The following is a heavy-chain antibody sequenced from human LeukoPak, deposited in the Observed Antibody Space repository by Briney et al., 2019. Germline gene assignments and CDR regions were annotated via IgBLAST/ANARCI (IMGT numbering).Heavy chain of an antibody. CDR1: GFAFDDYA. Sequence: GRSLRLSCAASGFAFDDYAMHWVRQAPGKGLEWVSGISWNSGSIGYADSVKGRFTISRDNAKNSLYLQMNSLRAEDTALYYCAKDAATSPFFYWGQGTLVTVSS. J-gene: IGHJ4*02. CDR3: AKDAATSPFFY. V-gene: IGHV3-9*01. CDR2: ISWNSGSI. D-gene: IGHD6-25*01.